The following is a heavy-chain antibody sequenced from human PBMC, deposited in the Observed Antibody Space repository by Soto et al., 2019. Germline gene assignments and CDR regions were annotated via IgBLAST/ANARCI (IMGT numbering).Heavy chain of an antibody. Sequence: PGGSLRLSCAASGFTFSSYGMHWVRQAPGKGLEWVAVIWYDGSNKYYADSVKGRFTISRDNSKNTLYLQMNSLRAEDTAVYYCARKGGTGPRGYYYYYGMDVWGQGTTVTVSS. CDR3: ARKGGTGPRGYYYYYGMDV. D-gene: IGHD1-1*01. CDR2: IWYDGSNK. CDR1: GFTFSSYG. J-gene: IGHJ6*02. V-gene: IGHV3-33*01.